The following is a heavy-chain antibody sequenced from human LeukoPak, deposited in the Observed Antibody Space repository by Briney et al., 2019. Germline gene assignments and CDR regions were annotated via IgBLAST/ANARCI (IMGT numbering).Heavy chain of an antibody. J-gene: IGHJ3*02. D-gene: IGHD6-13*01. CDR1: GFSLSTSGVG. Sequence: SGPTLVKPTQTLTLTCTFSGFSLSTSGVGVGWIRQPPGKALEWLALIYWNDDKRSSPSLKSRLTITKDTSKNQVVLTMTNMDPVDTATYYCARSSWSFNAFDIWGQGTMVTVSS. CDR2: IYWNDDK. CDR3: ARSSWSFNAFDI. V-gene: IGHV2-5*01.